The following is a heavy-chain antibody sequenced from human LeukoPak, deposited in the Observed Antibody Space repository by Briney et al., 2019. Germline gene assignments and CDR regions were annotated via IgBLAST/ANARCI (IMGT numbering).Heavy chain of an antibody. Sequence: GGSLRLSCAASGFTFSSYAMSWVRQAPGKGLEWVSAISGSGGSTYYADSVKGRFTISRDNSKNTLHLQMNSLRAEDTAVYYCAEVVIVVVTAPIDYWGQGTLVTVSS. CDR3: AEVVIVVVTAPIDY. CDR1: GFTFSSYA. D-gene: IGHD2-21*02. J-gene: IGHJ4*02. CDR2: ISGSGGST. V-gene: IGHV3-23*01.